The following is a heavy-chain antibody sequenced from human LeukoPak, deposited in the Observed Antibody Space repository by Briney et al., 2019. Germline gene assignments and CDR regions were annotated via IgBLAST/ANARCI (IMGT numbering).Heavy chain of an antibody. CDR1: GFTFSSYE. V-gene: IGHV3-48*03. CDR3: ARDRKSWANYYGMDV. Sequence: PGGSLRLSCAASGFTFSSYEMKWVRQAAGKGLEGVSYISSSGRTIYYADSVKGRFTISRDNAKNSLYLQMNSMRAEDTAVYYCARDRKSWANYYGMDVWGQGTTVTVSS. CDR2: ISSSGRTI. D-gene: IGHD3-10*01. J-gene: IGHJ6*02.